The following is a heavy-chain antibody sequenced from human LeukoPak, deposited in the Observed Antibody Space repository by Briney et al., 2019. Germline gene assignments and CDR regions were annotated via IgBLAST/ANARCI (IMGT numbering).Heavy chain of an antibody. J-gene: IGHJ5*02. CDR3: ARERGTYYYDT. CDR1: GGSFSGYY. D-gene: IGHD3-22*01. Sequence: SETLSLTCAVYGGSFSGYYWSWIRQPPGKGLEWIGEINHSGSTNYNPSLKSRVTISVDTYKNQFSLKLSSVTAADTAAYYCARERGTYYYDTWGQGTLVTVSS. V-gene: IGHV4-34*01. CDR2: INHSGST.